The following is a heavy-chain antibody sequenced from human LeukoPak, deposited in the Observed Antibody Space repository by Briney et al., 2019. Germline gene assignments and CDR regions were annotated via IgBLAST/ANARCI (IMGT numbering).Heavy chain of an antibody. CDR2: ISGSGGST. V-gene: IGHV3-23*01. CDR3: AKDGRITMVRGHSRDY. J-gene: IGHJ4*02. D-gene: IGHD3-10*01. Sequence: GGSLRLSCAASGFTFSSYAMSWVRQAPGKGLEWVSAISGSGGSTYYADSVKGRFTISRDNSKNTLYLQMNSLRAEDTAVYYCAKDGRITMVRGHSRDYWGQGTLVTVSS. CDR1: GFTFSSYA.